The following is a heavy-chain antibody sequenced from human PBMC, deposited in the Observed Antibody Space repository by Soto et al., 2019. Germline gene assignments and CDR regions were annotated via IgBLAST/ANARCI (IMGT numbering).Heavy chain of an antibody. V-gene: IGHV3-11*01. Sequence: GGSLRLSCAASGFAFSDYYMSWIRQAPGKGLEWVSYISSSGSTIYYADSVKGRFTISRDNAKNSLYLQMNSLRAEDTAVYYCARDISIKRGYSYGPFDYWGQGNLVTVSS. J-gene: IGHJ4*02. CDR1: GFAFSDYY. CDR2: ISSSGSTI. CDR3: ARDISIKRGYSYGPFDY. D-gene: IGHD5-18*01.